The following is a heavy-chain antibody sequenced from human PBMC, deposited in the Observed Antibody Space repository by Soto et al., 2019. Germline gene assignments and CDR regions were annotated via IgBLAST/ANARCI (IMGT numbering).Heavy chain of an antibody. J-gene: IGHJ6*02. V-gene: IGHV4-31*03. CDR1: GGSISSGGYY. D-gene: IGHD2-2*02. Sequence: SETLSLTCTVSGGSISSGGYYWSWIRQHPGKGLEWIGYIYYSGSTYYNPSLKSRVTISVDTSKNQFSLKLSSVTAADTSVYYCARAPVYCSSTSCYRGYYYGMDVWGQGTTVTVSS. CDR3: ARAPVYCSSTSCYRGYYYGMDV. CDR2: IYYSGST.